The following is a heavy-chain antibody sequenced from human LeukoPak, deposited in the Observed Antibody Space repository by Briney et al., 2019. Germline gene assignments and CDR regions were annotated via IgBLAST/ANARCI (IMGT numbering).Heavy chain of an antibody. CDR3: ARDGGITLVRGVIMGDYYYYYMDV. CDR1: GFTFSSYS. J-gene: IGHJ6*03. V-gene: IGHV3-21*01. CDR2: ISSSSSYI. D-gene: IGHD3-10*01. Sequence: PGGSLRLSCAASGFTFSSYSMNWVRQAPGKGLEWVSSISSSSSYIYYADSVKGRFTISRDNAKNSLYLQMNSLRAEDTAVYYCARDGGITLVRGVIMGDYYYYYMDVWGRGTTVTVSS.